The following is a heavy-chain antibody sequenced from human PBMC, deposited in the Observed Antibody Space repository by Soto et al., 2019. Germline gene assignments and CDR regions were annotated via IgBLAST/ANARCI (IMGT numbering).Heavy chain of an antibody. D-gene: IGHD4-17*01. V-gene: IGHV3-23*01. CDR2: ISGSGGST. Sequence: GGSLRLSCAASGFTFSSYAMSWVRQAPGKGLEWVSAISGSGGSTYYADSVKGRFTISRDNSKNTLYLQMNSLRAEDTAVYYCAKSTVSTLNYYYYYGMDVWGQGTTVTVSS. CDR1: GFTFSSYA. CDR3: AKSTVSTLNYYYYYGMDV. J-gene: IGHJ6*02.